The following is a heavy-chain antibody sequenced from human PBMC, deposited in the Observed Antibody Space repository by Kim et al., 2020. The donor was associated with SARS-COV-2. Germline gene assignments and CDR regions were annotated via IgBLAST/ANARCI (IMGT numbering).Heavy chain of an antibody. Sequence: GGSLRLSCVASGFTFSSDAISWVRQAPGKGLEWVSAIRGSGDKAYYADSVKGRFTVSGDISKTTAYLQMDSLRVEDTAVYYCASLPWWQRCYWGQGTLVT. CDR2: IRGSGDKA. J-gene: IGHJ4*02. CDR3: ASLPWWQRCY. D-gene: IGHD2-15*01. V-gene: IGHV3-23*01. CDR1: GFTFSSDA.